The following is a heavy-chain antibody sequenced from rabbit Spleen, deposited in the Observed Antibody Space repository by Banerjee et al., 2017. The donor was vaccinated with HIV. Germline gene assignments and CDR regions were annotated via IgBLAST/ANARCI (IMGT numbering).Heavy chain of an antibody. J-gene: IGHJ4*01. Sequence: QEQLEESGGDLVKPEGSLTLTCTASGFSFSSSYWICWVRQAPGKGLEWIGCIYTGSGSTYYASWAKGRFTISKTSSTTVTLRMTSLTAADTATYFCARAIDIDWAGYGVTTGFGLWGQGTLVTVS. CDR3: ARAIDIDWAGYGVTTGFGL. CDR1: GFSFSSSYW. V-gene: IGHV1S45*01. D-gene: IGHD6-1*01. CDR2: IYTGSGST.